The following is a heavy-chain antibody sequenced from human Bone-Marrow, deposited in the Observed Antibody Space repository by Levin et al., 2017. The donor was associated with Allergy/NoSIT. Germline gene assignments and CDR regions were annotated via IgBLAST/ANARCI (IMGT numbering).Heavy chain of an antibody. CDR1: GASITSGGYY. CDR3: ARVSATWFDP. Sequence: SETLSLTCSVSGASITSGGYYWSWIRQHPGKGLEWIGYISHSGTTHYNPALKSRVALSIDSSKNQFSFNLTSVTAADTAVYYCARVSATWFDPWGRGALVTVSS. CDR2: ISHSGTT. V-gene: IGHV4-31*03. J-gene: IGHJ5*02.